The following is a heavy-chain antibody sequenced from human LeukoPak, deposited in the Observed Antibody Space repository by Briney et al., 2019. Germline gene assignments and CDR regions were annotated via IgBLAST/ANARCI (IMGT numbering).Heavy chain of an antibody. CDR3: ARGGYDFDS. CDR2: KYYRSKWYN. Sequence: SQTLSLTCAISGDSFSSYSAAWNWIRQFPSRGLEWLGRKYYRSKWYNDYAISVKSRITVNPDTSKNQFSLQLNSVTPDDTAVYYCARGGYDFDSWGQGILVTVSS. CDR1: GDSFSSYSAA. V-gene: IGHV6-1*01. D-gene: IGHD5-12*01. J-gene: IGHJ4*02.